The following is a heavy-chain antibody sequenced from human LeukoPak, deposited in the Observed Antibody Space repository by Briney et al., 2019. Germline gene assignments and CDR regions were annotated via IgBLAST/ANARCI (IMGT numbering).Heavy chain of an antibody. CDR1: GFTFSSYG. D-gene: IGHD3-9*01. CDR2: ISYDGSNK. V-gene: IGHV3-30*18. Sequence: PGRSLRLSCAASGFTFSSYGMHWVRQAPGKGLEWVAVISYDGSNKYYADSVRGRFTISRDNSKNTLYLQMNSLRAEDTAVYYCAKEFGRRTSPENVLRYFDWLLPPLGYWGQGTLVTVSS. CDR3: AKEFGRRTSPENVLRYFDWLLPPLGY. J-gene: IGHJ4*02.